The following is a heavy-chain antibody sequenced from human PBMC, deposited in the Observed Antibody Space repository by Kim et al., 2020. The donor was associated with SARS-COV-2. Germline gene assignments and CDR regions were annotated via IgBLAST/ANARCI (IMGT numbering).Heavy chain of an antibody. J-gene: IGHJ4*02. D-gene: IGHD6-6*01. V-gene: IGHV3-21*01. Sequence: ADSVKGRFTISRDHAKNSLYLQMNSLRAEDTAVYYCARPKYSSSPDPIDYWGQGTLVTVSS. CDR3: ARPKYSSSPDPIDY.